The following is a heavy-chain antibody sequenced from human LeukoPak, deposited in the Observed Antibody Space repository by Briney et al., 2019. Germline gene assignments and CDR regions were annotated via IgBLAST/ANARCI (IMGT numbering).Heavy chain of an antibody. CDR3: AGWTRSKAQYYYYFGMDV. J-gene: IGHJ6*02. V-gene: IGHV3-53*01. CDR2: IYSGGST. D-gene: IGHD2-15*01. CDR1: GFTVSSNY. Sequence: GVLRLSCAASGFTVSSNYMSWVRQAPGKGLEWVSVIYSGGSTYYADSVKGRFTISRDNSNSMLYLQMNSLRIEDTSMYYCAGWTRSKAQYYYYFGMDVWGQGTPVTVSS.